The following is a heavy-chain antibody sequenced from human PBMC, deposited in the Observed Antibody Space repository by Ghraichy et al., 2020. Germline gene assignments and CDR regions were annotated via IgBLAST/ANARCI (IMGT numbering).Heavy chain of an antibody. V-gene: IGHV4-61*02. CDR1: GRSISSGSYY. J-gene: IGHJ3*02. CDR2: IYTSGST. D-gene: IGHD3-10*01. Sequence: SETLSLTCTVSGRSISSGSYYWSWIRQPGGKEPEWIGRIYTSGSTNYNPSLRSRVTISVDTSKNQFSLKLSSVTAADTAVYYCARDYFGSGSYYRAGFDIWGQGTMVTVSS. CDR3: ARDYFGSGSYYRAGFDI.